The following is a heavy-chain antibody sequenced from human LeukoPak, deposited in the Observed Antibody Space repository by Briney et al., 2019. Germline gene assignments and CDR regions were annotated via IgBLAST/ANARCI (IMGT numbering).Heavy chain of an antibody. V-gene: IGHV3-7*01. CDR1: GFTFSSYA. CDR2: IKQDGSEK. Sequence: GGSLRLSCAASGFTFSSYAMTWVRQTPGKGLEWVANIKQDGSEKYYADSVKGRFTISRDNAKNSVYLQTSSLRVEDTAVYYCARSLYDSSGYNGYWGQGVLVTVSS. J-gene: IGHJ4*02. CDR3: ARSLYDSSGYNGY. D-gene: IGHD3-22*01.